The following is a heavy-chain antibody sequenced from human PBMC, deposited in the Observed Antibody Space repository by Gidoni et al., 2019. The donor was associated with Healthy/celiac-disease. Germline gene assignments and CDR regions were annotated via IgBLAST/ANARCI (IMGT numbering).Heavy chain of an antibody. Sequence: QVQLQESGPGLVKPSQTLSLTCTVSGGSISSGSYYWSWIRQPAGKGLEWSGRIYTSGSTNYTPSLKSRVTISVDTSKNQFSLKLSSVTAADTAVYYCARDYPFGEFNYYYYGMDVWGQGTTVTVSS. CDR1: GGSISSGSYY. CDR2: IYTSGST. D-gene: IGHD3-10*01. J-gene: IGHJ6*02. CDR3: ARDYPFGEFNYYYYGMDV. V-gene: IGHV4-61*02.